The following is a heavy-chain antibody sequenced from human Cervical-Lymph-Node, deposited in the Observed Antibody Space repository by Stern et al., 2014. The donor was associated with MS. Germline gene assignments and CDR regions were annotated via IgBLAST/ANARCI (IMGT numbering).Heavy chain of an antibody. CDR1: GYTFTGNY. CDR2: INPNSGDT. D-gene: IGHD4/OR15-4a*01. CDR3: ARRDANCFGVDDS. V-gene: IGHV1-2*06. J-gene: IGHJ4*02. Sequence: QDQLVQSGAEVKKPGASVKVSCKASGYTFTGNYMHWVRQAPGQGREWMGRINPNSGDTDYAQKFQGRVTMTRDTSISPAYMELSRLRYDDTAVYYCARRDANCFGVDDSWGQGTLVTVSS.